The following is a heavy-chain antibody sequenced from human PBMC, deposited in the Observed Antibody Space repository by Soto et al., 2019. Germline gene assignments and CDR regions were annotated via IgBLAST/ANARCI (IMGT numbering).Heavy chain of an antibody. CDR1: GFTLSNYW. Sequence: EVQLVESGGNLVQPWGSLRLSCAASGFTLSNYWMSWVRQAPGKGLEWVATIKQDGSETYYVDSVKGRFTISRDNAKNSVFLQMNSLRAEDTAVYYCARDREWEPSQEGFDFWGQGTLVTVSS. CDR3: ARDREWEPSQEGFDF. D-gene: IGHD1-26*01. CDR2: IKQDGSET. J-gene: IGHJ4*02. V-gene: IGHV3-7*03.